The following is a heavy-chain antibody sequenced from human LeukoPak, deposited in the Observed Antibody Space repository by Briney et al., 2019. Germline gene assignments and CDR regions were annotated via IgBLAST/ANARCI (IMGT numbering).Heavy chain of an antibody. CDR1: GFTFSSYA. V-gene: IGHV3-23*01. J-gene: IGHJ4*02. D-gene: IGHD4-17*01. CDR2: ISGSGGST. CDR3: AKLVIGYGELDY. Sequence: PGGSLRLSCAASGFTFSSYAMSWVRQAPGKGLECVSAISGSGGSTYYADSVKGRFTISRDNSKNTLYLQMNSLRAEDTAVYYCAKLVIGYGELDYWGQGTLVTVSS.